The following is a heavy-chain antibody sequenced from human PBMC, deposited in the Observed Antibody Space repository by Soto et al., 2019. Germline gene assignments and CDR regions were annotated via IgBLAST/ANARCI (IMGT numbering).Heavy chain of an antibody. CDR1: GGTFSSYT. D-gene: IGHD5-12*01. CDR2: IIPMFGTT. J-gene: IGHJ4*02. Sequence: QVQLVQSGAEVKKPGSSVKVSCRASGGTFSSYTISWVRQAPGQGLEWMGGIIPMFGTTRYAQKFQGRVTITADKSTNTAYIELSSLRSEDTAVYYCARGGDGYNQAYKYYFDYWGQGTLVTVSS. V-gene: IGHV1-69*06. CDR3: ARGGDGYNQAYKYYFDY.